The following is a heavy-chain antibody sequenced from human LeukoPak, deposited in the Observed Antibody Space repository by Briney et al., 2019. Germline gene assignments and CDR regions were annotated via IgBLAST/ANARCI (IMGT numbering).Heavy chain of an antibody. CDR1: GFTFSNYW. V-gene: IGHV3-74*01. D-gene: IGHD3-10*01. Sequence: PGGSLRLSCAASGFTFSNYWMPWVRQAPGKGLVWVSRIKPDGSGTSYVDSVKGRFTISRDNAKSTLYLQMNSLGAEDTAVYYCAKDAVYGSGSVDYWGQGALVTVSS. J-gene: IGHJ4*02. CDR2: IKPDGSGT. CDR3: AKDAVYGSGSVDY.